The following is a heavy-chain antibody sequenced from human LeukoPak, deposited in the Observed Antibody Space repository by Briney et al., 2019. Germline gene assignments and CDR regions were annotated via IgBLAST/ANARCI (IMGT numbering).Heavy chain of an antibody. CDR3: ARTVVVVVGASDYFDY. CDR1: GFTFSSYW. Sequence: GGSLRLSCAASGFTFSSYWMTWVRQAPGKGLEWVANIRQDGGVKYYMDSAKGRFTLSRDNAKSSLYLQMNSLSVEDTAMYFCARTVVVVVGASDYFDYWGQGTLVTVSS. CDR2: IRQDGGVK. J-gene: IGHJ4*02. V-gene: IGHV3-7*03. D-gene: IGHD2-2*01.